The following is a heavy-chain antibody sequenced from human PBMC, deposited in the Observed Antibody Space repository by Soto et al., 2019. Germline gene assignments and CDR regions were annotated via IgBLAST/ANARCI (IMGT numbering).Heavy chain of an antibody. CDR1: GGSISSSSYY. Sequence: QLQLQESGPGLVKPSETLSLTCTVSGGSISSSSYYWGWIRQPPGKGLEWIGSIYYSGSTYYNPSLKSRVTISVDTSKNQSSLKLSSVTAADTAVYYCARHVGRPSLGYFDLWGRGTLVTVSS. CDR2: IYYSGST. J-gene: IGHJ2*01. D-gene: IGHD3-16*01. V-gene: IGHV4-39*01. CDR3: ARHVGRPSLGYFDL.